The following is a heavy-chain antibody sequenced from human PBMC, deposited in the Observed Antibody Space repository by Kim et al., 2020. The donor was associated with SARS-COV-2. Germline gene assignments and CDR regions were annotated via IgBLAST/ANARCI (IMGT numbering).Heavy chain of an antibody. J-gene: IGHJ4*02. Sequence: GGSLRLSCAASGFTFSSYSMNWVRQAPGKGLEWVSYISSSSSTIYYADSVKGRFTISRDNAKNSLYLQMNSLRDEDTAVYYCARDHPSGYYGSGPDYWGQGTLVTVSS. CDR3: ARDHPSGYYGSGPDY. CDR1: GFTFSSYS. D-gene: IGHD3-10*01. CDR2: ISSSSSTI. V-gene: IGHV3-48*02.